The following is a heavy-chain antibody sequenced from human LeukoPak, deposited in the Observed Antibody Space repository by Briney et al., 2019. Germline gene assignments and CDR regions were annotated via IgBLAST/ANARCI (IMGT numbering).Heavy chain of an antibody. CDR3: ARLRIDCSSTSCYTSHYYYYYYMDV. D-gene: IGHD2-2*02. CDR1: GGSISSSAYY. Sequence: PSQTLSLTCTVSGGSISSSAYYWSWIRQPPGKGLEWIGEINHSGSTNYNPSLKSRVTISVDTSKNQFSLKLSSVTAADTAVYYCARLRIDCSSTSCYTSHYYYYYYMDVWGKGTTVTVSS. J-gene: IGHJ6*03. V-gene: IGHV4-34*01. CDR2: INHSGST.